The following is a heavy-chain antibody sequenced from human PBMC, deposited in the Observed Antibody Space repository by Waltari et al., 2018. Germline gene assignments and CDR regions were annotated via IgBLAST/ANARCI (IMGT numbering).Heavy chain of an antibody. D-gene: IGHD6-13*01. CDR2: IIASCGTA. CDR3: ASGSSSWYYFDY. V-gene: IGHV1-69*05. J-gene: IGHJ4*02. CDR1: GGTFSSYA. Sequence: QVQLVQSGAEVKKPGSSVKVSCKASGGTFSSYAISWVRQAPGQGLEWMGGIIASCGTANYAQKFQGRVTITTDESTSTAYMERSSLRSEDTAVYYCASGSSSWYYFDYWGQGTLVTVSS.